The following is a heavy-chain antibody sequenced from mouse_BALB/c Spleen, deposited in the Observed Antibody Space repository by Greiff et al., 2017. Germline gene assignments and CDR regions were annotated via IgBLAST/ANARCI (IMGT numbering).Heavy chain of an antibody. D-gene: IGHD2-3*01. CDR2: IYPGDGDT. Sequence: QVQLKQSGAELVRPGSSVKISCKASGYAFSSYWMNWVKQRPGQGLEWIGQIYPGDGDTNYNGKFKGKATLTADKSSSTAYMQLSSLTSEDSAVYFCARTGYDGYYNWYFDVWGAGTTVTVSS. CDR3: ARTGYDGYYNWYFDV. V-gene: IGHV1-80*01. J-gene: IGHJ1*01. CDR1: GYAFSSYW.